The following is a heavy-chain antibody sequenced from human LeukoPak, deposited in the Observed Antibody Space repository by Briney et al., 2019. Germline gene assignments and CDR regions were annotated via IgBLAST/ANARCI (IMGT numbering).Heavy chain of an antibody. CDR2: ISGSTSTT. J-gene: IGHJ6*02. V-gene: IGHV3-23*01. Sequence: GGSLTLSCAASGFTFSSFVLSWVRQAPGKGLEWVSGISGSTSTTYYADSVKGRFSISRDNSKNTVYLQVHSLRAEDAAVYLYARGRLYGMDVWGQGTTVIVSS. CDR3: ARGRLYGMDV. D-gene: IGHD4/OR15-4a*01. CDR1: GFTFSSFV.